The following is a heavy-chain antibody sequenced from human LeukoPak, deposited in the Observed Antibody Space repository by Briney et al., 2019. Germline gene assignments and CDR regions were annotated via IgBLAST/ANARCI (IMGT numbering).Heavy chain of an antibody. D-gene: IGHD6-13*01. V-gene: IGHV1-18*01. Sequence: GASVKVSCKASGYTFTNFGINWVRQAPGQGLEWMGWISANNGNTDYAQTFQGRVTMTTDTSTSTVYMELRSLRSDDTAVYYCARGLPIASSSWYPFDPWGQGTLVTVSS. J-gene: IGHJ5*02. CDR2: ISANNGNT. CDR1: GYTFTNFG. CDR3: ARGLPIASSSWYPFDP.